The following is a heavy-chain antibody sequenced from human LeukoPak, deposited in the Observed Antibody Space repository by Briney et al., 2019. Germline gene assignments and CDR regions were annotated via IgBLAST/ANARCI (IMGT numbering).Heavy chain of an antibody. CDR1: GYTFTSYD. V-gene: IGHV1-8*01. CDR2: MNPNSGNT. D-gene: IGHD4-23*01. CDR3: ARAPGWSLVTLFDY. Sequence: ASVKVSCKASGYTFTSYDINWLRRATGQGLEWMGWMNPNSGNTGYAQKFPHRITMTRKTSISTAYMELSSLRSEDTAVYYGARAPGWSLVTLFDYWGQGTLVTVSS. J-gene: IGHJ4*02.